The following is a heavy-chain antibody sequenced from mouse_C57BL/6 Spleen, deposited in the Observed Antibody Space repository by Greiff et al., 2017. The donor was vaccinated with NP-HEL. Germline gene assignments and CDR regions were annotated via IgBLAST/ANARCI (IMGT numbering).Heavy chain of an antibody. V-gene: IGHV14-2*01. CDR1: GFNIKDYY. J-gene: IGHJ2*01. D-gene: IGHD2-5*01. Sequence: EVKLMESGAELVKPGASVKLSCTASGFNIKDYYMHWVKQRTEQGLEWIGRIDPEDGETKYAPKFQGKATITADTSSNTAYLQLSSLTSEDTAVYYGSSDYSNYLDYWGQGTTLTVSS. CDR3: SSDYSNYLDY. CDR2: IDPEDGET.